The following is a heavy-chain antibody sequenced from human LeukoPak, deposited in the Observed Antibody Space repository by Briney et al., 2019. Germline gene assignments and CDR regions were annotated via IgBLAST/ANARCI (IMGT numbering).Heavy chain of an antibody. J-gene: IGHJ4*02. CDR3: AKVLGIVAAGTGYFDY. D-gene: IGHD6-13*01. V-gene: IGHV3-30*02. CDR1: GFTFGSYG. CDR2: IRYDGSNK. Sequence: PGGSLRLSCAASGFTFGSYGMHWVRQAPGKGLEWVAFIRYDGSNKYYADSVNGRFTISRDNSKNTLYLQMNSLRAEDTAVYYCAKVLGIVAAGTGYFDYWGQGTLVTVSS.